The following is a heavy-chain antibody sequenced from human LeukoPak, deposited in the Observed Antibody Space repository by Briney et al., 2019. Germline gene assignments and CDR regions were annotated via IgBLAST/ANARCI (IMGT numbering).Heavy chain of an antibody. CDR3: AREGDSSGWYMDFDY. D-gene: IGHD6-19*01. V-gene: IGHV1-69*05. J-gene: IGHJ4*02. CDR2: IIPIFGTA. Sequence: SVKVSCKASGGTFSSYAISWVRQAPGQGLEWMGRIIPIFGTANYAQKFQGRVTITTDESTSTAYMELSSLRSEDTAVYYCAREGDSSGWYMDFDYWGQGTLVTVSS. CDR1: GGTFSSYA.